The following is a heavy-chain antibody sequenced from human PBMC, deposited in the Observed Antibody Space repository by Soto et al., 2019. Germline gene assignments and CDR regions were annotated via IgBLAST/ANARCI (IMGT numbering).Heavy chain of an antibody. Sequence: QVQLQESGPGLVKPSQTLSLTCTVSGGSISSGGYYWSWIRQHPGKGLEWIGYIYYSGSTYYNPSLKSRVTISLDTSKNQFALKLSSVTAADTAMYYCARWVGATSFDYWGQGTLVTVSS. J-gene: IGHJ4*02. V-gene: IGHV4-31*03. D-gene: IGHD1-26*01. CDR1: GGSISSGGYY. CDR2: IYYSGST. CDR3: ARWVGATSFDY.